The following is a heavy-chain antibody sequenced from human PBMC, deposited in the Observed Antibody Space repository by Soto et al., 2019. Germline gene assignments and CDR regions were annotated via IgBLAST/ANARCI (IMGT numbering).Heavy chain of an antibody. V-gene: IGHV3-30*03. CDR1: GFSFSSYV. CDR2: LSYYERDK. J-gene: IGHJ4*02. Sequence: GGSLRLSCGTSGFSFSSYVLHWVRQAPGKGLEWVAVLSYYERDKYYADSVKGRFTISRDNSKNTLYLQMNSLRAEDTAVYYCAREGSGDAYNAGGAMDYWGQGTLGTVSS. D-gene: IGHD2-2*01. CDR3: AREGSGDAYNAGGAMDY.